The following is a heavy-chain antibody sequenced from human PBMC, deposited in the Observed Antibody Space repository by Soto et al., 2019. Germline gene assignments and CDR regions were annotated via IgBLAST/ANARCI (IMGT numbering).Heavy chain of an antibody. D-gene: IGHD6-6*01. V-gene: IGHV3-33*01. J-gene: IGHJ5*02. CDR2: TWNDGNYK. CDR3: AREEYNAGKIGWLDP. Sequence: QVHLVESGGGVVQPGTSLRLSCAASGFRFSSYGMQWVRQAPGKGLEGVAITWNDGNYKYADSVMGRFIISRDNSQNTLYLQMNSLRVEDSAMYYCAREEYNAGKIGWLDPWGQGTLVTVSS. CDR1: GFRFSSYG.